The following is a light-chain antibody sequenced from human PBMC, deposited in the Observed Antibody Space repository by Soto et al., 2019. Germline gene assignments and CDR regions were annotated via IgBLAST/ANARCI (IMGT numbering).Light chain of an antibody. CDR3: CSYTSSSIRV. J-gene: IGLJ3*02. V-gene: IGLV2-8*01. CDR2: EAS. CDR1: SSDLGGYNY. Sequence: QSALTQPPSASGSPGQSVTISCTGTSSDLGGYNYVSWSQQHPGKAPKLIIYEASKRPSGVPDRFSGSKSGNTASLTVSGLQAEDEADYYCCSYTSSSIRVFGGGTKVTVL.